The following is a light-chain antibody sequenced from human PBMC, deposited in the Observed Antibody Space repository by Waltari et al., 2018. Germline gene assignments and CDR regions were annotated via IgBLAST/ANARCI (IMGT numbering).Light chain of an antibody. CDR1: QSVSST. V-gene: IGKV3D-15*01. Sequence: IVMTQSPATLSLSPGERATLSCRASQSVSSTLDWYQQKPGQAPRLLIYGASSRATGIPDRFSGSGSGTEFTLTISSLEPEDVAVYYCQQNSNWPLTFGPGTKLDIK. J-gene: IGKJ3*01. CDR3: QQNSNWPLT. CDR2: GAS.